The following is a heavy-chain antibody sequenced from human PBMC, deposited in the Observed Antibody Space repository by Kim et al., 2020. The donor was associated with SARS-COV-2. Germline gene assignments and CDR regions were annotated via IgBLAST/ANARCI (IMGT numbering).Heavy chain of an antibody. CDR3: ARDRFFDI. Sequence: SEKSYVDSGNGRFTTSRDNAKNSLYLQMNSRRAEDTAVYYCARDRFFDIWGQGTMVTVSS. CDR2: SEK. V-gene: IGHV3-7*01. J-gene: IGHJ3*02. D-gene: IGHD3-16*01.